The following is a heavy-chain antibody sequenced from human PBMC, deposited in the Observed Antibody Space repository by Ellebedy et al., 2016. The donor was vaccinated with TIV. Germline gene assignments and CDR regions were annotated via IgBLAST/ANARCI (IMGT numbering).Heavy chain of an antibody. D-gene: IGHD3-3*01. CDR2: ITGDGRST. CDR1: GFNFSSYW. J-gene: IGHJ5*01. V-gene: IGHV3-74*01. Sequence: GESLKISCAASGFNFSSYWMYWVRQLPGMGLHWVARITGDGRSTSYAESVKGRFTVSRDNAKNTLYLHLNSLRAEDTAVYYCEGGNYDFGNNYPDSWGQGTLVTVSS. CDR3: EGGNYDFGNNYPDS.